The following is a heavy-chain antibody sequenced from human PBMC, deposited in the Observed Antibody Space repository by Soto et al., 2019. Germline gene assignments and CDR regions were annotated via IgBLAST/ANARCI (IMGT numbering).Heavy chain of an antibody. Sequence: QVQLVQSGAEVKKPGSSVKVSCKASGGTFSSYAISWVRQAPGQGLEWMGGIIPIFGTANYAQKFQGIVTITADEPTSTAYMELSSLRSEDTAVYYCAGLCTNGVCYSPYYYGMDVWGQGTTVTVSS. CDR1: GGTFSSYA. CDR2: IIPIFGTA. CDR3: AGLCTNGVCYSPYYYGMDV. J-gene: IGHJ6*02. D-gene: IGHD2-8*01. V-gene: IGHV1-69*12.